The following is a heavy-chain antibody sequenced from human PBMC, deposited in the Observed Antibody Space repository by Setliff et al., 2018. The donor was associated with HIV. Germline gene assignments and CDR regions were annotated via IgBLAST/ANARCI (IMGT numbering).Heavy chain of an antibody. CDR3: ARNIEWEPYAFDI. Sequence: TSETLSLTCTVSGGSIGGYHWSWVRQPPGRGLEWIGYVSYSGSTSYNPSLDSRVTMSVDSSRDQFSLKLTSVTAADTAVYYCARNIEWEPYAFDIWGQGTMVTVSS. D-gene: IGHD1-26*01. CDR2: VSYSGST. CDR1: GGSIGGYH. V-gene: IGHV4-59*01. J-gene: IGHJ3*02.